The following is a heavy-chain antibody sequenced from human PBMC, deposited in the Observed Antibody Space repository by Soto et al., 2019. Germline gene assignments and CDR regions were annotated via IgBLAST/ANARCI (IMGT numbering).Heavy chain of an antibody. V-gene: IGHV1-8*01. CDR2: MNPNSGNT. CDR3: ARCAPTMAGDAFDS. J-gene: IGHJ3*02. CDR1: GYTFTSYD. D-gene: IGHD6-19*01. Sequence: QVQLVQSGAEVKKPGASVKVSCKASGYTFTSYDINWVRQATGQGLEWMGWMNPNSGNTGYAQKFQGRVTMTRNTSISTAYMELSSLRSEGTAVYYCARCAPTMAGDAFDSWGQGTMVTVSS.